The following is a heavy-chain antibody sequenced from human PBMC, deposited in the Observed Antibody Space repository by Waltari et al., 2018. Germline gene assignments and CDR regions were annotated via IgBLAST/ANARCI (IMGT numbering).Heavy chain of an antibody. CDR3: ATYIGASIGTAAFDV. CDR2: VSYNGAT. CDR1: GGSIITARHH. Sequence: QLQLQESGPGLLKPSETLSLTCSVSGGSIITARHHWGWLRQPPGQGLEWIGTVSYNGATYSSPSLKSRVTLSRDTSKNQLSLTLGSVTATDTAVYYCATYIGASIGTAAFDVWGQGTLVSVSS. V-gene: IGHV4-39*01. J-gene: IGHJ3*01. D-gene: IGHD5-12*01.